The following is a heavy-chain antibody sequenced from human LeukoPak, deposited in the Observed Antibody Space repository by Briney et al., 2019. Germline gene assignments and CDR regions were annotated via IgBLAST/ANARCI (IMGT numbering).Heavy chain of an antibody. J-gene: IGHJ4*02. V-gene: IGHV4-39*07. Sequence: SETLSLTCTVSGGSISSSSYYWGWIRQPPGKGLEWIGSIYYSGSTYYNPSLKSRVTISVDTSKNQFSLKLSSVTAADTAVYYCARELITMIVVVDYFDYWGQGTLVTVSS. CDR1: GGSISSSSYY. CDR3: ARELITMIVVVDYFDY. CDR2: IYYSGST. D-gene: IGHD3-22*01.